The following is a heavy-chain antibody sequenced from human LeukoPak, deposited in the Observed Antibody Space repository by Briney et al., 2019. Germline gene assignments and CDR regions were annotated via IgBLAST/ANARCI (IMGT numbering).Heavy chain of an antibody. CDR3: ARTPGEIAAAGYYYYGMDV. CDR1: GFTFSSYG. J-gene: IGHJ6*02. V-gene: IGHV3-33*01. Sequence: GGSLRLSCAASGFTFSSYGMHWVRQAPGKGLEWVAVIWYDGSNKYYADSVKGRFTISRDNSKNTLYLQMNSLRVEDTAVYYCARTPGEIAAAGYYYYGMDVWGQGTTVTVSS. CDR2: IWYDGSNK. D-gene: IGHD6-13*01.